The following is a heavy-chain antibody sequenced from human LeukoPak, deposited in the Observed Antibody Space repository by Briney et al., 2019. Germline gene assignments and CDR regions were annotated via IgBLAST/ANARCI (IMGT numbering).Heavy chain of an antibody. D-gene: IGHD3-22*01. CDR3: ARSDLYYDSSGYSGYFQH. CDR2: IYHSGST. CDR1: GYSISSGYY. J-gene: IGHJ1*01. Sequence: SETLSLTCTVSGYSISSGYYWGWIRQPPGKGLEWIGSIYHSGSTYYNPSLKSRVTISVDTSKNQFSLKLSSVTAADTAVYYCARSDLYYDSSGYSGYFQHWGQGTLVTVSS. V-gene: IGHV4-38-2*02.